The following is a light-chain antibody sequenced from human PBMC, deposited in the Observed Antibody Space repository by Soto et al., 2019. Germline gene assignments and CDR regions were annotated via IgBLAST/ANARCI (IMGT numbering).Light chain of an antibody. J-gene: IGKJ4*01. CDR2: WAS. V-gene: IGKV4-1*01. CDR3: QQYYSTPVT. CDR1: QSILFSSNNKNY. Sequence: DIVMTQSPDSLAVSLGERATINCKSSQSILFSSNNKNYLTWYQQKPGQPPKPLIYWASTRESGVPDRFSGSWSGQDFTLTISSLQAEDVAVYYCQQYYSTPVTFGGGTKVEIK.